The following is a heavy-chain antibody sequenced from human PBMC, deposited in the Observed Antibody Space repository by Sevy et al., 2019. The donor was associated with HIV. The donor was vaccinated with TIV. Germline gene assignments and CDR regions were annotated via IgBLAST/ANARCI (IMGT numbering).Heavy chain of an antibody. Sequence: GGSLRLSCAASGFTFSNAWMSWVRQAPGKGLEWVGRIKSKTDGGTTDYAAPVKGRFTISRDDSKNTLYLQMNSLKTEDTAVYYCTTYQNVLMVRGVIKDQTDYWGQGTLVTVSS. CDR2: IKSKTDGGTT. V-gene: IGHV3-15*01. CDR1: GFTFSNAW. J-gene: IGHJ4*02. D-gene: IGHD3-10*01. CDR3: TTYQNVLMVRGVIKDQTDY.